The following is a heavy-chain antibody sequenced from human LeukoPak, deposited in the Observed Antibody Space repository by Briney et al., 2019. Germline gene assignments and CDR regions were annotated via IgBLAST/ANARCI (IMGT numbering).Heavy chain of an antibody. CDR1: GFTFSNYG. CDR2: MQYDGSDI. Sequence: GGSLRLSCVASGFTFSNYGTHWLRQAPGKGLEWVTFMQYDGSDIFYADSVRGRFTISRDNSQNTVFLQMNGLRTEDTAVYYCAKVWSGSYSHLGYWGQGTLVTVSS. CDR3: AKVWSGSYSHLGY. V-gene: IGHV3-30*02. D-gene: IGHD1-26*01. J-gene: IGHJ4*02.